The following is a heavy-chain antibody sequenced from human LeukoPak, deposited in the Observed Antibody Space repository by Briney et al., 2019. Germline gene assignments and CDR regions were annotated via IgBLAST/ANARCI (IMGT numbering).Heavy chain of an antibody. CDR3: ARGLLG. CDR2: ISSSGSTA. D-gene: IGHD2-15*01. J-gene: IGHJ4*02. Sequence: GGSLRLSCAASGCSFSDYYMSWIRQPPGKGLEWVSYISSSGSTAYYADSVKGRFTISRDNAKNSLYLQMNSLRAEDTGVYYCARGLLGRGQGTLVTVSS. CDR1: GCSFSDYY. V-gene: IGHV3-11*04.